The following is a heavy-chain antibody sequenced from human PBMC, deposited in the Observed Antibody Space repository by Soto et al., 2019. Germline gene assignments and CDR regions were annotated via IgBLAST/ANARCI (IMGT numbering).Heavy chain of an antibody. Sequence: PGGSLRLSCAASGFTFSSYAMSWVRQAPGKGLEWVSAISGSGGSTYYADSVKGRFTISRDNSKNTLYLQMNSLRAEDTAVYYCAKSSLVNSYDFWSGYYIFGSPDYWGQGTLVTVSS. V-gene: IGHV3-23*01. J-gene: IGHJ4*02. CDR2: ISGSGGST. D-gene: IGHD3-3*01. CDR3: AKSSLVNSYDFWSGYYIFGSPDY. CDR1: GFTFSSYA.